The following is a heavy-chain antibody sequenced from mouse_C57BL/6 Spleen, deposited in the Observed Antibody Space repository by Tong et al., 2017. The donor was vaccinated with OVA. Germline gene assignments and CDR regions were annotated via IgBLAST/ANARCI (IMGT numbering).Heavy chain of an antibody. CDR3: ARIYDGYPAWFAY. D-gene: IGHD2-3*01. Sequence: EVQLQESGPELVKPGASVKISCKASGYTFTDYYMNWVKQSHGKGLEWIGVINPNYGTTSYNQKFKGKATLTVDQSSSTAYMQLNSLTSEDSAVYYCARIYDGYPAWFAYWGQGTLVTVSA. V-gene: IGHV1-39*01. J-gene: IGHJ3*01. CDR2: INPNYGTT. CDR1: GYTFTDYY.